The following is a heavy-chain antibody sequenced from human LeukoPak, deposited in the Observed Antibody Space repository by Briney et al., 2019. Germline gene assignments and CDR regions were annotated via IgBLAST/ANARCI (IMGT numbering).Heavy chain of an antibody. J-gene: IGHJ3*02. Sequence: PGGSLRLSCAASGFTFSSYAMHWVRQASGKGLEWVGRIRSKANSYATAYAASVKGRFSISRDDSKNTAYLQMNSLKTEDTAVYYCARHILLWFGEPTYDAFDIWGQGTMVTVSS. CDR3: ARHILLWFGEPTYDAFDI. D-gene: IGHD3-10*01. CDR2: IRSKANSYAT. CDR1: GFTFSSYA. V-gene: IGHV3-73*01.